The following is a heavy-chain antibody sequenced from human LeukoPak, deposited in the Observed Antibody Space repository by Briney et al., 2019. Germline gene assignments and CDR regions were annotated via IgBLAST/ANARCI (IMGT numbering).Heavy chain of an antibody. J-gene: IGHJ6*03. CDR1: GYTFTGSY. V-gene: IGHV1-2*06. Sequence: WASVKVSCKTSGYTFTGSYVHWVRQAPGQGLEWMGRIDVNGGDTYLAQKFQGRVTLTRDTSISTDYLELSSLNSDDSAVYYCARSGTHYYYYMDVWGKGTTVTVSS. CDR2: IDVNGGDT. CDR3: ARSGTHYYYYMDV.